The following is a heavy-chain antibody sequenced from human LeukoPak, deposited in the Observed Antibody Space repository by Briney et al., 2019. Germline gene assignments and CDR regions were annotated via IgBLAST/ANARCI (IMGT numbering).Heavy chain of an antibody. CDR3: ARDLDYGGYSNFEY. J-gene: IGHJ4*02. V-gene: IGHV3-74*01. CDR1: GLTFSSFW. D-gene: IGHD4-23*01. Sequence: GGSLRLSCAASGLTFSSFWMHWVRQAPGKGLVWVSRIKSDGSSTSYADSVKGRFTISRDNAKTTLYLQMNSLRAEDTAVYYCARDLDYGGYSNFEYWGQGTLVTVSS. CDR2: IKSDGSST.